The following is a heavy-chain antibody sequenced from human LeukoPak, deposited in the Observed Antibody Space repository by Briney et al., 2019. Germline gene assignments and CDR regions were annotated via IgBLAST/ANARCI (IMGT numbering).Heavy chain of an antibody. CDR2: IYHSGST. CDR1: GGSISSGGYS. Sequence: SETLSLTCAVSGGSISSGGYSWSWIRQPPGKGLEWIGYIYHSGSTYYNPSLKSRVTISVDKSKNQFSLKLSSVTAADTAVYYCARGSYFDYWGQGTLVTVSS. V-gene: IGHV4-30-2*01. J-gene: IGHJ4*02. CDR3: ARGSYFDY.